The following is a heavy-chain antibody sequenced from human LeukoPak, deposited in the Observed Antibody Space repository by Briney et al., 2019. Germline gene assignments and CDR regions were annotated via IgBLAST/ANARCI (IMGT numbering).Heavy chain of an antibody. V-gene: IGHV3-13*01. CDR2: IGTAGDT. D-gene: IGHD3-10*01. CDR3: ARGSGTITMVRGVFYGMDV. J-gene: IGHJ6*02. Sequence: GGSLRLSCAASGFTFSSYDMHWVRQATGKGLEWVSAIGTAGDTYYPGSVKGRFTISRENAKNSLYLQMNSLRAEDTAVYYCARGSGTITMVRGVFYGMDVWGQGTTVTVSS. CDR1: GFTFSSYD.